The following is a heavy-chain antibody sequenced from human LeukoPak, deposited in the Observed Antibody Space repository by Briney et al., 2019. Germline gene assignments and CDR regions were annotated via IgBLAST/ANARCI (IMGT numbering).Heavy chain of an antibody. CDR3: ARVIEVAQGDWFDP. CDR2: INPNSGGT. J-gene: IGHJ5*02. Sequence: GASLKASCKASGYTFTGYYMHWVRQAPGQGLEWRGWINPNSGGTNYAQKFQGRVTMTRDTSISTAYMELRRLKSDDTAVYYCARVIEVAQGDWFDPWVQGTLVTVSS. V-gene: IGHV1-2*02. D-gene: IGHD3-22*01. CDR1: GYTFTGYY.